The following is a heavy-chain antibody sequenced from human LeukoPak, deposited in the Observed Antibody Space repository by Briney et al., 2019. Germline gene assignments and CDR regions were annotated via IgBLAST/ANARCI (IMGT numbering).Heavy chain of an antibody. Sequence: PSETLSLTCAVYGGSFSGYYWSWIRQPPGKGLEWIGEINHSGSTNYNPSLKSRVTISVDTSKNQFSLKLSSVTAADTAVYYCARGRVDIVATPPYFDYWGQGTLVTVSS. CDR3: ARGRVDIVATPPYFDY. J-gene: IGHJ4*02. CDR1: GGSFSGYY. CDR2: INHSGST. D-gene: IGHD5-12*01. V-gene: IGHV4-34*01.